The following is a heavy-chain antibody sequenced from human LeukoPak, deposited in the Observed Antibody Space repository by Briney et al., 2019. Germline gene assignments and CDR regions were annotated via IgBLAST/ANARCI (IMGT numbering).Heavy chain of an antibody. CDR2: IYPGDSDT. CDR1: GYSFTSYW. CDR3: ARKPFGTLQLLDY. Sequence: GESLKISCKGSGYSFTSYWIGWVRQMPGKGLGGMGIIYPGDSDTRYSPSFQGQVTISADKSISTAYLQWSSLKASDTAMYYCARKPFGTLQLLDYWGQGTLVTVSS. D-gene: IGHD5-18*01. J-gene: IGHJ4*02. V-gene: IGHV5-51*01.